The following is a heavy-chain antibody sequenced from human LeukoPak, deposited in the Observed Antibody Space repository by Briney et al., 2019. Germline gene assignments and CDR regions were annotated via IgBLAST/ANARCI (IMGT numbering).Heavy chain of an antibody. CDR1: EFTFSNYW. Sequence: GGSLRLSCAASASEFTFSNYWMSWVRQTPEKGLERVANIKQDGSETFYVDSVKGRFTISRDNAENSLYLQMNSLRAEDTALYYCAKGLGPDDSGYDYDYFDYWDQGTLFTVSS. D-gene: IGHD5-12*01. J-gene: IGHJ4*02. CDR3: AKGLGPDDSGYDYDYFDY. CDR2: IKQDGSET. V-gene: IGHV3-7*03.